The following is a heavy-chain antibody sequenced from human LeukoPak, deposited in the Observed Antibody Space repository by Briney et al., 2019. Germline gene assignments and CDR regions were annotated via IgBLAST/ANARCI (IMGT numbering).Heavy chain of an antibody. D-gene: IGHD3-16*01. CDR2: ISVYNGDT. J-gene: IGHJ5*01. CDR1: GYAFNNFG. V-gene: IGHV1-18*01. Sequence: ASVKVSCKVSGYAFNNFGITWVRQAPGQGLELMGWISVYNGDTKYAPKFQDRVTMTADKSTSTAYMELRSLRSDDRAVYYCAKDSYDYVWGAYRVSWFDSWGQGTLVTVS. CDR3: AKDSYDYVWGAYRVSWFDS.